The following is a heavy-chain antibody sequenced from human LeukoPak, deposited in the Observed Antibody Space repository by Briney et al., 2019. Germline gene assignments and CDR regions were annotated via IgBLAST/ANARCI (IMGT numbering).Heavy chain of an antibody. J-gene: IGHJ4*02. CDR1: GFTFSSYG. V-gene: IGHV3-30*18. CDR2: IAFDASNK. CDR3: AKDVDPFGSGSYVEGFDY. Sequence: GGSLRLSCAASGFTFSSYGMHWVRQAPGKGLEWVAVIAFDASNKYYADSVKGRFTISRDNSKNTLYLQMNSLRAEDTAVYYCAKDVDPFGSGSYVEGFDYWGQGTLVTVSS. D-gene: IGHD3-10*01.